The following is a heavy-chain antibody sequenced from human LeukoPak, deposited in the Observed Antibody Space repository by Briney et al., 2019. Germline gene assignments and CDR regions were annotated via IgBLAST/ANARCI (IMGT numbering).Heavy chain of an antibody. CDR2: INHRGST. CDR3: ASTSAMVYFDY. J-gene: IGHJ4*02. CDR1: GGSFSGYH. D-gene: IGHD5-18*01. V-gene: IGHV4-34*01. Sequence: PSETLSLTCAVYGGSFSGYHWSWIRQPPGKGLEWIGEINHRGSTNYNPSLKSRVTIPVDTSKNQFSLKLSSVTAADTAVYYCASTSAMVYFDYWGQGTLVTASS.